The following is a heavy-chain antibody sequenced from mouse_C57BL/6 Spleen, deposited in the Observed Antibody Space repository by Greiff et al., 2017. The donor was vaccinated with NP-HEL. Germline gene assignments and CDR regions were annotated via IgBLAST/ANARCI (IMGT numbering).Heavy chain of an antibody. V-gene: IGHV10-3*01. CDR2: IRSKSSNYAT. CDR3: VRGPLYYAMDD. Sequence: EVKLMESGGGLVQPKGSLKLSCAASGFTFNTYAMPWVRQAPGKGLEWVARIRSKSSNYATYSAASVKDRVTISRDDSHSRLYLQMNNRKTEDTAMYYCVRGPLYYAMDDWGQGTSVTVSS. CDR1: GFTFNTYA. J-gene: IGHJ4*01.